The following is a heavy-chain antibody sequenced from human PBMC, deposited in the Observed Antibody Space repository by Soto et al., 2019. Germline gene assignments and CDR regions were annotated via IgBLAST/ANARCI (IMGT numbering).Heavy chain of an antibody. CDR2: FSGDGTT. V-gene: IGHV3-53*01. Sequence: GGSLRLSCAASGFTVSSYYMTWVRQAPGKGLEWLSLFSGDGTTTYADSVKDRFTISRDNFKNALYLQMDNLRAEDTAIYYCARGSCGTCSLEGVFYFDSWGPGTLVTVSS. D-gene: IGHD2-21*01. J-gene: IGHJ4*02. CDR3: ARGSCGTCSLEGVFYFDS. CDR1: GFTVSSYY.